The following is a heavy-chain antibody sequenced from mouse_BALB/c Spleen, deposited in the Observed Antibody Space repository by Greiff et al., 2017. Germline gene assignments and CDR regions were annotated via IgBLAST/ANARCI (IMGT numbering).Heavy chain of an antibody. CDR1: GDSITSGY. V-gene: IGHV3-8*02. Sequence: EVQLQESGPSLVKPSQTLSLTCSVTGDSITSGYWNWIRKFPGNKLEYMGYISYSGSTYYNPSLKSRISITRDTSKNQYYLQLNSVTTEDTATYYCARSNYYGSVFYYFDYWGQGTTLTVSS. CDR2: ISYSGST. D-gene: IGHD1-1*01. J-gene: IGHJ2*01. CDR3: ARSNYYGSVFYYFDY.